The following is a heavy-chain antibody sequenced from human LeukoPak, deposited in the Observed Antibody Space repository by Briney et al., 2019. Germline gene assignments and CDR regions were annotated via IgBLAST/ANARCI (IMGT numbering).Heavy chain of an antibody. D-gene: IGHD3-22*01. CDR1: GFTFSSYA. CDR2: ISGSGGST. Sequence: GGSLRLSCAASGFTFSSYAMSWVRQAPGKGLEWVSAISGSGGSTYYADSVKGRFTISRDNSKNTLYLQMNSLRAEDTAVYYCARGPRYYYYDSSLTHYFDYWGQGTLVTVSS. J-gene: IGHJ4*02. CDR3: ARGPRYYYYDSSLTHYFDY. V-gene: IGHV3-23*01.